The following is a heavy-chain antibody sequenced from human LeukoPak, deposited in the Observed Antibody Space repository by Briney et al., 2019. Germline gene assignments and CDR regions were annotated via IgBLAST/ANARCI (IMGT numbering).Heavy chain of an antibody. CDR1: GFTFSSYS. V-gene: IGHV3-48*01. Sequence: GGSLRLSCAASGFTFSSYSMSWVRQAPGKGLEWGSYISGSSSTIYYADSVKGRFTISRDNGKNTLYLQMNSLRAEDTAVYYCARGSTYYDSSGQVPFDYWGQGTLVTVSS. J-gene: IGHJ4*02. CDR3: ARGSTYYDSSGQVPFDY. D-gene: IGHD3-22*01. CDR2: ISGSSSTI.